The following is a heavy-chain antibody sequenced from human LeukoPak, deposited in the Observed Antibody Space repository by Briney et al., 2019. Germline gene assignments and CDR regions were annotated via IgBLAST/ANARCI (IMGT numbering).Heavy chain of an antibody. Sequence: GASGNVSDKASGYTFTSYGISWVRQAPGQGLEWMGWINAYHDNTNSAQKLQGRVTMNTDTPTSTAYMELRSLRSDDTAVYYCARLPGLYYDIMPTRINFDYWGQGTLVTVSS. CDR1: GYTFTSYG. CDR2: INAYHDNT. D-gene: IGHD3-9*01. V-gene: IGHV1-18*01. J-gene: IGHJ4*02. CDR3: ARLPGLYYDIMPTRINFDY.